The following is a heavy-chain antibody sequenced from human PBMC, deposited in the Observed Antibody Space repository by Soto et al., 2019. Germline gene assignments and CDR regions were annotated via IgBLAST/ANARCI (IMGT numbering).Heavy chain of an antibody. J-gene: IGHJ4*02. CDR2: VDYSGTA. V-gene: IGHV4-39*01. CDR1: SGSISVTNVF. D-gene: IGHD1-20*01. CDR3: ARITGRHLDY. Sequence: SETLSLTCTVSSGSISVTNVFWGWVRQPPGKGLEWIGNVDYSGTAYFSPSLATRVTFHVDTSKNQFSLTLYSVTAADTAVYYCARITGRHLDYWGQGILVTVSS.